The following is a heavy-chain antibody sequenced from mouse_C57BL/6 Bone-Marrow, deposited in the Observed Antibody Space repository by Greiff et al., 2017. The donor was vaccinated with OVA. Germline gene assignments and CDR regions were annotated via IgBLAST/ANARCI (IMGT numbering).Heavy chain of an antibody. CDR1: GFTFSDYG. J-gene: IGHJ1*03. D-gene: IGHD2-4*01. CDR2: ISSGSSTI. CDR3: ARAYDYFWYFDV. V-gene: IGHV5-17*01. Sequence: EVQLQESGGGLVKPGGSLKLSCAASGFTFSDYGMHWVRQAPEKGLEWVAYISSGSSTIYYADTVKGRFTISRDNAKNTLFLQMTSLRSEDTAMYYCARAYDYFWYFDVWGTGTTVTVSS.